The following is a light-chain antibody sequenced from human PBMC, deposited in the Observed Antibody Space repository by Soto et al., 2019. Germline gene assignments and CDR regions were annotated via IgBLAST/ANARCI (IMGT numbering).Light chain of an antibody. J-gene: IGKJ2*01. Sequence: DIQMTQSPSSLSASVGDRVNITCRASKSISSYVNWYQHKPGTAPKLLIYGASRLQSGVPSRFTGSGSRTDFTLIINSLQPEDFATYFCQQSNSSPYTFGQGTRLEIK. CDR3: QQSNSSPYT. CDR2: GAS. CDR1: KSISSY. V-gene: IGKV1-39*01.